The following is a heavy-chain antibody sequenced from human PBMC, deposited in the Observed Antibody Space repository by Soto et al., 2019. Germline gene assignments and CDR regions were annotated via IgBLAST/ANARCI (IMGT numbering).Heavy chain of an antibody. Sequence: QVQLVQSGAEVKKPGASVKVSCKASGYTFTGYYMHWVRQAPGQGLEWMGWINPNSGGTNYAQKFKGRVTMTRDTSISTAYMELSRLRSDDTAVYYCARDAPYSSPSYPYFDYWGQGTLVTVSS. D-gene: IGHD6-13*01. CDR2: INPNSGGT. V-gene: IGHV1-2*02. J-gene: IGHJ4*02. CDR1: GYTFTGYY. CDR3: ARDAPYSSPSYPYFDY.